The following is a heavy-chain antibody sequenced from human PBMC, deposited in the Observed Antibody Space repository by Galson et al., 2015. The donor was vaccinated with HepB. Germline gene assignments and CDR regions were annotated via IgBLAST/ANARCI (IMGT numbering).Heavy chain of an antibody. CDR1: GFTFSSYG. V-gene: IGHV3-30*18. J-gene: IGHJ6*02. CDR2: ISYDGSNK. D-gene: IGHD1-7*01. CDR3: AKDQRRYNWNSRGNSHYYYGMDV. Sequence: SLRLSCAASGFTFSSYGMHWVRQAPGKGLEWVAVISYDGSNKYYADSVKGRFTISRDNSKNTLYLQMNSLRAEDTAVYYCAKDQRRYNWNSRGNSHYYYGMDVWGQGTTVTVSS.